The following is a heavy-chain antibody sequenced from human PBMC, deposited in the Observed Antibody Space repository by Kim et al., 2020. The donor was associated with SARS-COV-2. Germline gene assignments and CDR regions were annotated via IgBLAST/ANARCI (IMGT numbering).Heavy chain of an antibody. D-gene: IGHD2-15*01. CDR3: ARDREPDIVVVVAAPGELDY. Sequence: GGSLRLSCAASGFTFSSYSMNWVRQAPGKGLEWVSYISSSSSTIYYADSVKGRFTISRDNAKNSLYLQMNSLRDEDTAVYYCARDREPDIVVVVAAPGELDYWGQGTLVTVSS. CDR1: GFTFSSYS. V-gene: IGHV3-48*02. J-gene: IGHJ4*02. CDR2: ISSSSSTI.